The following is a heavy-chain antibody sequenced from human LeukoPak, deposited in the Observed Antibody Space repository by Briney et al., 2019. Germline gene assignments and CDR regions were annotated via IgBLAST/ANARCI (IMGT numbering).Heavy chain of an antibody. CDR1: GGSISSYY. CDR3: ATDMSGRIDY. CDR2: IYYSGST. J-gene: IGHJ4*02. V-gene: IGHV4-59*01. Sequence: SETLSLTCTVSGGSISSYYWSWIRQPPGKGLEWIGYIYYSGSTDYNPSLKSRVTISEDTSKNQFSLKLSSVTAADTAVYYCATDMSGRIDYWGQGTLVTVSS. D-gene: IGHD2-8*02.